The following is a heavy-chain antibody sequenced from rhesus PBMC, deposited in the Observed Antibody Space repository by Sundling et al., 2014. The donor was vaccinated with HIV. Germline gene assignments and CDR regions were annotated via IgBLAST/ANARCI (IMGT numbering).Heavy chain of an antibody. CDR3: TRVGHWGDYYDY. J-gene: IGHJ4*01. V-gene: IGHV3-136*01. D-gene: IGHD3-34*01. Sequence: EVQLVESGGGLVQPGGSLRLSCAASGFTFSSYGMSWVRQAPGKGLEWVSSISSGSSFIYYADSVRGRFTISRDNAKNSLSLQMNSLRAEDTAVYYCTRVGHWGDYYDYWGLGVLVTVSS. CDR1: GFTFSSYG. CDR2: ISSGSSFI.